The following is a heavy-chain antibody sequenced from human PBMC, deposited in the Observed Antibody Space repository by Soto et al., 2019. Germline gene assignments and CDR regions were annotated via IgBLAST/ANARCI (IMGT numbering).Heavy chain of an antibody. Sequence: VQLVESGGGLVKPGGSLRLSCAASGFTFSSYGMHWVRQAPGKGLEWVAVISYDGSNKYYADSVKGRFTISRDNSKNTLYLQMSSLRAEDTAVYYCAKLRGGDHFDYWGQGTLVTVSS. CDR1: GFTFSSYG. CDR2: ISYDGSNK. V-gene: IGHV3-30*18. CDR3: AKLRGGDHFDY. D-gene: IGHD3-16*01. J-gene: IGHJ4*02.